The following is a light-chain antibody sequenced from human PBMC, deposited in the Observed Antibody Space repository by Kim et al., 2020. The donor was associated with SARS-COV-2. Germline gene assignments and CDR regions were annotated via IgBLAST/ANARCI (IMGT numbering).Light chain of an antibody. CDR3: QQYRSYPWT. CDR2: RAS. Sequence: ASVGDRVTITCRASQSISDFLAWYQQKPRKAPKLLIYRASNLKSGVPSRFSGSGSGTEFTLTTSSLQPDDFATYYCQQYRSYPWTFGQGTKVDIK. J-gene: IGKJ1*01. V-gene: IGKV1-5*03. CDR1: QSISDF.